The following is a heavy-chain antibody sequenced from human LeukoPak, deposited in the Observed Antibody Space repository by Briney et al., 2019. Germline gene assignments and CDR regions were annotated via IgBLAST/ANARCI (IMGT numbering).Heavy chain of an antibody. J-gene: IGHJ3*02. Sequence: GGSLRLSCAASGFTFSSYSMNWVRQAPGKGLEWVSSISSSISYIYYADSVKGRFTISRDNAKNSLYLQMNSLRAEDTAVYYCARFGYSYGGAFDIWGQGTMVTVSS. CDR2: ISSSISYI. D-gene: IGHD5-18*01. CDR1: GFTFSSYS. V-gene: IGHV3-21*01. CDR3: ARFGYSYGGAFDI.